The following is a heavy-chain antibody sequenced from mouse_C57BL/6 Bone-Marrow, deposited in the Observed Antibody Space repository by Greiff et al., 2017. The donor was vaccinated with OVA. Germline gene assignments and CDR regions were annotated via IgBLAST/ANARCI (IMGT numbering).Heavy chain of an antibody. CDR3: ARRRQIRLDIDY. J-gene: IGHJ2*01. CDR1: GYAFTNYL. D-gene: IGHD3-2*02. CDR2: INPGSGGT. V-gene: IGHV1-54*01. Sequence: QVQLQQSGAELVRPGTSVKVSCKASGYAFTNYLIEWVKQRPGQGLEWIGVINPGSGGTNYNEKFKGKATLTADKSSSTAYMQLSSLTSEDSAVYFCARRRQIRLDIDYWGQGTTLTVSS.